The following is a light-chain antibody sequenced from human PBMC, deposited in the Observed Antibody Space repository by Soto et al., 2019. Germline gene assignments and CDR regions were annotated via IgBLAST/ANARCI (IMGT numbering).Light chain of an antibody. J-gene: IGKJ1*01. V-gene: IGKV3-20*01. CDR2: GAS. CDR1: QSVSSSY. Sequence: EVVLTQSPATLSLSPGERATLSCRASQSVSSSYLGWYQQKPGQAPRLLIYGASSRATGIPDRFSGSGSGTDFTLTISRLEPEDFAVYYCQQYGSSPKTFGQGTKVDIK. CDR3: QQYGSSPKT.